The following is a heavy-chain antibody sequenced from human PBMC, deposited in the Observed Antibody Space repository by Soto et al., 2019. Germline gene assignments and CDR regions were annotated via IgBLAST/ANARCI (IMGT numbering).Heavy chain of an antibody. V-gene: IGHV2-5*02. CDR2: IYWADDK. Sequence: QITLKESGPTLVKPTQTLTLTCTFSGFSLSTGGVGVGWIRQPPGKALEWLALIYWADDKRYTPSLQNTLTITKTSYYHVVLTMTNMDPVDTATYYGAHRNVEVVAESTNSVDYWGQGTLVTVSS. CDR1: GFSLSTGGVG. D-gene: IGHD2-15*01. CDR3: AHRNVEVVAESTNSVDY. J-gene: IGHJ4*02.